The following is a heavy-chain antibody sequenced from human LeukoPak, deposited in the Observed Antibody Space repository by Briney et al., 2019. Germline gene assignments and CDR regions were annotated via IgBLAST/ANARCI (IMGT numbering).Heavy chain of an antibody. CDR2: IRYDGSDK. J-gene: IGHJ4*02. V-gene: IGHV3-30*02. D-gene: IGHD6-19*01. Sequence: GGCLRLSCAASGFTFNNFGMHWVRQTPGKGLEWVAFIRYDGSDKYYADSVKGRFTISRDNSENTLSLQLNSLRPEDTAVYYCARVMSIAVAGTGDDYWGQGTLVTVSS. CDR3: ARVMSIAVAGTGDDY. CDR1: GFTFNNFG.